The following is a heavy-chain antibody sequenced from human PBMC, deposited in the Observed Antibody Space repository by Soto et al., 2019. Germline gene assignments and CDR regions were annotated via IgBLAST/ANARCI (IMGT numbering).Heavy chain of an antibody. V-gene: IGHV3-23*01. D-gene: IGHD3-22*01. CDR1: GFAFSCHA. CDR2: IGGSGGRA. J-gene: IGHJ4*02. Sequence: VGSMGISCASCGFAFSCHAMSCVHQTPGRGLEWVSAIGGSGGRAYYADSVKGRFTISRYNTKNTLYLQMNILRAEDTAVYYCAKDRYYDSSGYPGFCDYWGQGTLVTVSS. CDR3: AKDRYYDSSGYPGFCDY.